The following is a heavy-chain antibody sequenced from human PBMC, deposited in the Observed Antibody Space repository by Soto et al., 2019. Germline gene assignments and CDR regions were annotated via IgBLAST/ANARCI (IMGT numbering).Heavy chain of an antibody. CDR2: IYPGDHET. V-gene: IGHV5-51*01. J-gene: IGHJ4*02. CDR3: ARSPRSSPYFDF. D-gene: IGHD6-13*01. Sequence: GASLKISCQCSGYTFSNFWIGWVRQLPGQGLEWMGIIYPGDHETRYSPSFLGKVTISAETSINTAYLQWSSLEASDSAFYFCARSPRSSPYFDFWGQGALVTVSS. CDR1: GYTFSNFW.